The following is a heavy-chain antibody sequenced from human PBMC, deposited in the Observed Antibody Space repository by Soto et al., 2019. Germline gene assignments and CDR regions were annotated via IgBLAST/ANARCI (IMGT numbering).Heavy chain of an antibody. D-gene: IGHD2-15*01. CDR1: RYTFTRYG. V-gene: IGHV1-18*01. CDR2: ISAYNGNT. Sequence: ASVKVSCKASRYTFTRYGISSVRQPPGQGLEWMGWISAYNGNTNYAQKLEGRVNMTTDTSTSTAYMERRGLRSDDTAVYYCARDIVVVVAAMAYYYYGMDVWGQGAMVTVSS. CDR3: ARDIVVVVAAMAYYYYGMDV. J-gene: IGHJ6*02.